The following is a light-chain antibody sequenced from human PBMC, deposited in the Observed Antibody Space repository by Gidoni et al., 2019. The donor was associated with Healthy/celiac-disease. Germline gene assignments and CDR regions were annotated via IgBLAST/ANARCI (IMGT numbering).Light chain of an antibody. J-gene: IGKJ2*01. V-gene: IGKV3-15*01. CDR2: GAS. Sequence: EIVMTQSQATLSVSPGERATLSCRASKSVSSNLAWYQQKPGQAPRLLIYGASTRAPGIPARFSGSGSGTEFTLTISSLQSEDFAVYYCQQYNNWPPYTFGQGTKLEIK. CDR1: KSVSSN. CDR3: QQYNNWPPYT.